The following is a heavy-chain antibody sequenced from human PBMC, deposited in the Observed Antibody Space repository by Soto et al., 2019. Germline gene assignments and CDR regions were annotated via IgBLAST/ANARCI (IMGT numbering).Heavy chain of an antibody. V-gene: IGHV5-10-1*01. CDR1: GYSFTSYW. Sequence: GESLKISCKGSGYSFTSYWISWVRQMPGKGLEWMGRIDPSDSYTNYSPSFQGHVTISADKSISTAYLQWSSLKASDTAMYYCARGGSYDSYYYYGMDVWGQGTTVTVSS. CDR2: IDPSDSYT. J-gene: IGHJ6*02. D-gene: IGHD6-6*01. CDR3: ARGGSYDSYYYYGMDV.